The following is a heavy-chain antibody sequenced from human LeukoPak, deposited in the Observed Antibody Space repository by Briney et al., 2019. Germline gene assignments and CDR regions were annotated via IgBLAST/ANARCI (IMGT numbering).Heavy chain of an antibody. CDR3: ARADIGYCSGGSCLYFDY. D-gene: IGHD2-15*01. CDR2: IYYSGST. CDR1: GGSVTDYY. J-gene: IGHJ4*02. V-gene: IGHV4-59*02. Sequence: SETLSLTCTVSGGSVTDYYWSWIRQSPGKGLEWIGYIYYSGSTNHNPSLKSRVTISVDTSKNQFSLKLSSVTAADTAVYYCARADIGYCSGGSCLYFDYWGQGTLVTVSS.